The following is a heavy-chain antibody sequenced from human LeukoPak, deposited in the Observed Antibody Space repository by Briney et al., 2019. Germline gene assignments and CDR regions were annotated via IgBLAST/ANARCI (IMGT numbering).Heavy chain of an antibody. Sequence: GGSLRLSCAASGFIFSSSWMSWVRQAPGKGLEWVANIKQDGSEKYYVDSVKGRSTISRDNAEKSLYLQMNSLRAEDTAVYYCARVWDYWGQGTLVTVSS. CDR2: IKQDGSEK. CDR1: GFIFSSSW. V-gene: IGHV3-7*01. J-gene: IGHJ4*02. CDR3: ARVWDY.